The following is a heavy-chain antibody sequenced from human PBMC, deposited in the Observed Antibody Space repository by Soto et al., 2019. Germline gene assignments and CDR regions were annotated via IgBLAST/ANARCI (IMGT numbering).Heavy chain of an antibody. V-gene: IGHV4-34*01. CDR1: GGSFSGYY. J-gene: IGHJ5*02. Sequence: QVQLQQWGAGLLKPSETLSLTCAVYGGSFSGYYWSWIRQPPGKGLEWIGEINHSGSTNYNPSLKSRVTISVDTSKNQFSLKLRSVTAADTAVYYSARGRYCSGGSCYFDPWGQGTLVTVSS. CDR2: INHSGST. CDR3: ARGRYCSGGSCYFDP. D-gene: IGHD2-15*01.